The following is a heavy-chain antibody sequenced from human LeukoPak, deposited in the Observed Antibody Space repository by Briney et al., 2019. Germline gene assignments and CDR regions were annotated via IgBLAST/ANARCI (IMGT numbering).Heavy chain of an antibody. CDR1: GYTFTSYA. CDR2: INAGNGNT. J-gene: IGHJ4*02. Sequence: ASVKVSCKASGYTFTSYAMHWVRQAPGQRLEWMGWINAGNGNTKYSQKFQGRVTITRDTSASTAYMELSSLGSEDTAVYYCARREWLVRRPDYWGQGTLVTVSS. V-gene: IGHV1-3*01. D-gene: IGHD6-19*01. CDR3: ARREWLVRRPDY.